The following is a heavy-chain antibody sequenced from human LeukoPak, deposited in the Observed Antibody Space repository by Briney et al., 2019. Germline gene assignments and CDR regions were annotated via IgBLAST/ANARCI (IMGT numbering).Heavy chain of an antibody. CDR3: ASRHTHEIDCGGGCYFFYYYYMDV. CDR2: ISSSGSTI. Sequence: PGGSLRLSCAASGFTFSDYYMSWIRQAPGKGLEWVSYISSSGSTIYYADSVKGRFTISRDNAKNSLYLQMNSLRAEDTAVYYCASRHTHEIDCGGGCYFFYYYYMDVWGKGTTVTVSS. CDR1: GFTFSDYY. D-gene: IGHD2-21*01. J-gene: IGHJ6*03. V-gene: IGHV3-11*04.